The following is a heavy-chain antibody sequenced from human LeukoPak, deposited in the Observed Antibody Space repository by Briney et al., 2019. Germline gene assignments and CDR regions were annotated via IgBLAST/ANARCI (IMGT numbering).Heavy chain of an antibody. CDR1: GFSFNDEY. CDR3: ARGRGGWYFDP. Sequence: PGGSLRLSCAASGFSFNDEYMSWIRQAPGQGLQWTAYISASGDFRRSTDSVKGQFTISRDNAKRLLYLQMDSLGEEDTAVYYCARGRGGWYFDPWGQGTLVTVSS. D-gene: IGHD6-19*01. J-gene: IGHJ5*02. CDR2: ISASGDFR. V-gene: IGHV3-11*01.